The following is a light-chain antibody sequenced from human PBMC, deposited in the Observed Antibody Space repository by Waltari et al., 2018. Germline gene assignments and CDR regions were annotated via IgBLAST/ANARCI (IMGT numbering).Light chain of an antibody. CDR1: ESVLYSSNNKNH. CDR3: QQYYSTPLT. Sequence: DIVMTLSPESLAVSLGEMVTINCKSSESVLYSSNNKNHLAWYQQKPGQPPKLLLYWASTRESGVPDRFSGSGSETDFTLTVTSLQAEDVAVYYCQQYYSTPLTFGGGTKVEI. J-gene: IGKJ4*01. V-gene: IGKV4-1*01. CDR2: WAS.